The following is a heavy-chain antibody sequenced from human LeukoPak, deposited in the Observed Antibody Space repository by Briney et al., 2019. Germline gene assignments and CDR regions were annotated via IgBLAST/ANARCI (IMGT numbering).Heavy chain of an antibody. V-gene: IGHV4-39*07. CDR3: AREPDDSSGYYPYYFDY. CDR1: GGSISSSSYY. CDR2: IYYSGST. J-gene: IGHJ4*02. D-gene: IGHD3-22*01. Sequence: PSETLSLTCTVSGGSISSSSYYWGWIRQPPGKGLEWIGSIYYSGSTYYNPSLKSRVTISVDTSKNQFSLKLSSVTAADTAVYYCAREPDDSSGYYPYYFDYWGQGTLVTVSS.